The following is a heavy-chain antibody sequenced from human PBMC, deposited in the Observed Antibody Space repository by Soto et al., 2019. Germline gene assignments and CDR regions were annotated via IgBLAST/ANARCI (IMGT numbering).Heavy chain of an antibody. CDR3: AREFVVKTLLNPGSLHFDT. CDR2: INPKSGGT. J-gene: IGHJ4*02. V-gene: IGHV1-2*02. CDR1: GYSFTDYY. Sequence: GASVKVSCKASGYSFTDYYLHWVRQAPGQGLQWMGWINPKSGGTKYAHSFQGRVTMTSDTSITTAYMELRRLRSDDTAVYFCAREFVVKTLLNPGSLHFDTWGLGSLVTVSS. D-gene: IGHD2-21*01.